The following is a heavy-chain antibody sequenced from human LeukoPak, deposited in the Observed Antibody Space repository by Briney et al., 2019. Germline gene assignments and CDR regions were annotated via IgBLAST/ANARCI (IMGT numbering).Heavy chain of an antibody. Sequence: PSETLSLTCTVSGDSISSYYWSWIRQPPGKGLEWIGEINHSGSTNYNPSLKSRVAISVDTSKNQFSLKLSSVTAADTAVYYCAGHYYARYYFDYWGQGTLVTVSS. CDR1: GDSISSYY. CDR3: AGHYYARYYFDY. CDR2: INHSGST. V-gene: IGHV4-34*01. J-gene: IGHJ4*02. D-gene: IGHD3-10*01.